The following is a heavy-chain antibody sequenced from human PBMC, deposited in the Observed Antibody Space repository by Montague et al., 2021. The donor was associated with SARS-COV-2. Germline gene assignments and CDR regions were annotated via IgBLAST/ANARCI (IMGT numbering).Heavy chain of an antibody. CDR1: DGSISSPNW. D-gene: IGHD3-16*01. CDR3: ARGGTYHYGMDV. Sequence: SETLSLTCAVSDGSISSPNWWNWARQPPGKGLEWIGEIYYTGNINYNPSLKSRVTIFIDKSKNHFSLQLSSVTAADTAVYYCARGGTYHYGMDVWGQGTTVAVSS. V-gene: IGHV4-4*02. CDR2: IYYTGNI. J-gene: IGHJ6*02.